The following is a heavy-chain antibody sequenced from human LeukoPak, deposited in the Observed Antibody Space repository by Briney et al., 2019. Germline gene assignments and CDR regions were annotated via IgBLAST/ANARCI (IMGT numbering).Heavy chain of an antibody. J-gene: IGHJ4*02. CDR1: GGSFSGYY. Sequence: PSETLSLTCAVYGGSFSGYYWSWIRQPPGKGLEWIGEINHSGSTNYNPSLKSRVTISVDTSKNQFSLKLSSVTAADTAVYYCARGGKQFYWGQGTLVTVSS. CDR3: ARGGKQFY. CDR2: INHSGST. D-gene: IGHD6-19*01. V-gene: IGHV4-34*01.